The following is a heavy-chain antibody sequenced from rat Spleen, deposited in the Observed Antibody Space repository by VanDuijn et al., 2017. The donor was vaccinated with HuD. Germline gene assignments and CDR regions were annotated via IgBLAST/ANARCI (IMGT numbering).Heavy chain of an antibody. V-gene: IGHV5-31*01. D-gene: IGHD1-6*01. Sequence: EVQLVESGGGQVQPGGSLKLSCVASGFTFNNYWMTWIRQVPGKGLEWVASITNASGRTYYPDSVKGRFTLSRDNAKSTLYLQMGSLRSDDTATYYCTTYSDYATSPFAYWGRGTLVTVSS. CDR1: GFTFNNYW. CDR3: TTYSDYATSPFAY. CDR2: ITNASGRT. J-gene: IGHJ3*01.